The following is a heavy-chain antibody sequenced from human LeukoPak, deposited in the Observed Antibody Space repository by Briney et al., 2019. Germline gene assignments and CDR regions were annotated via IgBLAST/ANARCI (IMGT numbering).Heavy chain of an antibody. D-gene: IGHD3-22*01. CDR3: ANWEVVVKSAFDI. Sequence: PGGSLRLSCAASGFTFSSYGMHWVRQAPGKGLEWVAVISYDGSNKYYADSVKGRFTISRDNSKNTLYLQMNSLRAEDTAVYYCANWEVVVKSAFDIWGQGTMVTVSS. CDR1: GFTFSSYG. V-gene: IGHV3-30*18. CDR2: ISYDGSNK. J-gene: IGHJ3*02.